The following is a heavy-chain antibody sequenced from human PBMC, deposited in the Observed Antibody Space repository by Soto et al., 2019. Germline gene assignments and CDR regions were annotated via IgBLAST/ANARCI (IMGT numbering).Heavy chain of an antibody. V-gene: IGHV3-9*01. CDR1: GLPLDNPD. Sequence: GGSLRLSCAACGLPLDNPDMQWARKAQGKGREWVSGGSWNSNAIAYADSVKGRFTISRDNAKNSLYLQMNSLRAEYTAVYYCATDIGPTWGQGTLVTVS. CDR2: GSWNSNAI. CDR3: ATDIGPT. J-gene: IGHJ5*02.